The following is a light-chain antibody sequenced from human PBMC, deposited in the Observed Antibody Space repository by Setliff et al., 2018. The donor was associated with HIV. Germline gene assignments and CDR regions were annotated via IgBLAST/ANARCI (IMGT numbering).Light chain of an antibody. J-gene: IGLJ1*01. CDR3: QVWDSSSDHHG. CDR2: DNG. CDR1: NIGSKS. Sequence: SYELTQPPSVSVAPGKTARITCGGNNIGSKSVHWYQQKPGQAPVLVVYDNGDRPSGIPERFSGSNSGNTATLTISRVEAGDEADYYCQVWDSSSDHHGVGTGTKVTVL. V-gene: IGLV3-21*03.